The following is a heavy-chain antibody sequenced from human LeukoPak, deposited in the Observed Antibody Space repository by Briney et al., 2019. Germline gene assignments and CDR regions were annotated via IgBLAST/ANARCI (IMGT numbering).Heavy chain of an antibody. J-gene: IGHJ4*02. D-gene: IGHD3-16*02. CDR3: AKTVSGSYSYQGGDY. CDR1: GFTFSSYA. CDR2: ISGSGENT. Sequence: GGSLTLSCAASGFTFSSYAMSWVRQAPGKGLEWVSAISGSGENTNYADSVKGRFTMSRDNSRNMLYLQMNSPRDEDTAKYYCAKTVSGSYSYQGGDYWGQGTLVTVSS. V-gene: IGHV3-23*01.